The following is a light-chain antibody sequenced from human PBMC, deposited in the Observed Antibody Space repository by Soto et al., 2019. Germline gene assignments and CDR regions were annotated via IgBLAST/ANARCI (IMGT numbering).Light chain of an antibody. CDR2: EVS. Sequence: QSVLTQPPSASGSPGQSVTISCTGTSSDVGGYNYVSWYQQPPGKAPKLMIYEVSKRPSGVPDRFSGSKSGNTASLTVSGLQAEDEADYYCSSYAGSNNPYVFGTGTKLTVL. V-gene: IGLV2-8*01. J-gene: IGLJ1*01. CDR1: SSDVGGYNY. CDR3: SSYAGSNNPYV.